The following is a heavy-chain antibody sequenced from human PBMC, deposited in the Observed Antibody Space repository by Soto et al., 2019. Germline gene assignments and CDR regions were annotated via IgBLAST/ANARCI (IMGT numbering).Heavy chain of an antibody. V-gene: IGHV3-13*01. Sequence: GGSLRLSCAASGFTFSSYDMHWVRQATGKGLEWVSAIGTAGDTYYPGSVKGRFTISRENAKNSLYLQMNSLRAEDTAVYYCARVGDTAMVSPLMEYGMDVWGQGTTVTVSS. CDR2: IGTAGDT. J-gene: IGHJ6*02. CDR3: ARVGDTAMVSPLMEYGMDV. CDR1: GFTFSSYD. D-gene: IGHD5-18*01.